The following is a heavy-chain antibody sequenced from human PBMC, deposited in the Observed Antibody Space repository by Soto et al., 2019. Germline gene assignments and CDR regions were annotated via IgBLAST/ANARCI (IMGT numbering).Heavy chain of an antibody. D-gene: IGHD1-26*01. CDR2: IYWNDDK. V-gene: IGHV2-5*01. CDR1: GFSLSTSGVG. Sequence: SGPTLVKPTQTLTLTCTFSGFSLSTSGVGVGWIHQPPGKALEWLALIYWNDDKRYSPSLKSRLTITKDTSKNQVVLTMTNMDPVDTATYYCVTGRGRWEPTAIDYWGQGTLVTVSS. J-gene: IGHJ4*02. CDR3: VTGRGRWEPTAIDY.